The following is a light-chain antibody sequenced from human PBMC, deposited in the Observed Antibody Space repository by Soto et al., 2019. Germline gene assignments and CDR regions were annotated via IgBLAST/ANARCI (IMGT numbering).Light chain of an antibody. CDR1: QSISSN. Sequence: IVMTQSPATLSVSPGERATLSCRASQSISSNLAWYQQKPGQAPRLLIYGVSSRATGVPARFSGSGSGTEFTLTISSLQPDDFATYYCQQYTSYPWTLGQGTKVDIK. CDR2: GVS. V-gene: IGKV3-15*01. CDR3: QQYTSYPWT. J-gene: IGKJ1*01.